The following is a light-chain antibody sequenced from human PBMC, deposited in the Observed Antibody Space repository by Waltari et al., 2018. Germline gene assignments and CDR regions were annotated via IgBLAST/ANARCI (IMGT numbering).Light chain of an antibody. CDR2: DAS. V-gene: IGKV3-20*01. CDR1: QSISRF. Sequence: EIMLTQSPGTLSLSPGERATLSCRASQSISRFLAWYQQKPGQAPRLLIYDASTRATGIPYRFSGRGSGTDFSLTISRLEPEDIAVYYCQKYGSLPATFGQGTKVEIK. CDR3: QKYGSLPAT. J-gene: IGKJ1*01.